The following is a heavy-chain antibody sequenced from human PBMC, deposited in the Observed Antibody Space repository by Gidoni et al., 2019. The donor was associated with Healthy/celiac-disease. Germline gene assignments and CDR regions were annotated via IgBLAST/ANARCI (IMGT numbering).Heavy chain of an antibody. CDR2: IDPSDSYT. CDR3: ARQYDGSYLLPFW. J-gene: IGHJ4*02. V-gene: IGHV5-10-1*01. CDR1: GYSFTSYW. D-gene: IGHD1-26*01. Sequence: AEVKKPGESLRISCKGSGYSFTSYWISWVRQMPGKGLEWMGRIDPSDSYTNYSPSFQGHVTISADKSISTAYLQWSSLKASDTAKYYCARQYDGSYLLPFWWGQGTLVTVSS.